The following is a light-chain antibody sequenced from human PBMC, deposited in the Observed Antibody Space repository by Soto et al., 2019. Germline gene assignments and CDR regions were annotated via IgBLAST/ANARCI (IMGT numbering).Light chain of an antibody. Sequence: DIQMTQSPSTLSASVGDRVTITCRASQSISSWLAWYQQKPGKAPKLLIYKASSLESGVPSRFSGSGSGTEFTLTISSLQPDDFATYYCQQYNSYSRTFVQGTKVE. V-gene: IGKV1-5*03. CDR1: QSISSW. CDR3: QQYNSYSRT. J-gene: IGKJ1*01. CDR2: KAS.